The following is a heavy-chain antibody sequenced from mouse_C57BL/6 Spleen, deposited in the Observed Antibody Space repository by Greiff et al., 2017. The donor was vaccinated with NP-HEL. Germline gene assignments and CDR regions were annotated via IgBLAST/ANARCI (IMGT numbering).Heavy chain of an antibody. D-gene: IGHD1-1*01. V-gene: IGHV5-6*01. Sequence: EVKLVESGGDLVKPGGSLKLSCAASGFTFSSYGMSWVRQTPDKRLEWVATISSGGSYTYYPDSVKGRFTISRDNAKNTLYLQMSSLKSEDTAMYDCARQDGSSYVDYWGQGTTLTVSS. CDR1: GFTFSSYG. CDR2: ISSGGSYT. J-gene: IGHJ2*01. CDR3: ARQDGSSYVDY.